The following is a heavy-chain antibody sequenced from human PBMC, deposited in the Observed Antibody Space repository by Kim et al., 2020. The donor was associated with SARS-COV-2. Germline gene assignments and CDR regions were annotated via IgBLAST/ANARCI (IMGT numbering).Heavy chain of an antibody. J-gene: IGHJ4*02. V-gene: IGHV3-30*01. Sequence: YYADAGKGQFPISRDKSNYTLYLQMNSLRPEDTALYYCARDTEGSGSYLDSWGQGTLVTVSS. D-gene: IGHD3-10*01. CDR3: ARDTEGSGSYLDS.